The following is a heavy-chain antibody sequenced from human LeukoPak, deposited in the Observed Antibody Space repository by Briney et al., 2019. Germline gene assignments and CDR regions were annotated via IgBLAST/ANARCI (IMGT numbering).Heavy chain of an antibody. CDR3: AKEGIGSGYYGYYFDY. Sequence: GGSLRLSCAVSGFTFSDYGMTWVRQAPGKGLEWVSAISGSGGSTYYADSVKGRFTISRDNSKNTLYLQMNSLRAEDTAVYYCAKEGIGSGYYGYYFDYWGQGTLVTVPS. V-gene: IGHV3-23*01. CDR2: ISGSGGST. D-gene: IGHD3-22*01. J-gene: IGHJ4*02. CDR1: GFTFSDYG.